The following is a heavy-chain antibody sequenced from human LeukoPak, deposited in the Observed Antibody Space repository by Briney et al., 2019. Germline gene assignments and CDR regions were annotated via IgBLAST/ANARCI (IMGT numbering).Heavy chain of an antibody. CDR2: IYHSGGT. D-gene: IGHD5-12*01. J-gene: IGHJ4*02. V-gene: IGHV4-38-2*01. CDR3: ARRGYDYSIDY. Sequence: PSETLSLTCAVSGYSISSGYYWGWIRQPPGKGLEWIGGIYHSGGTYYNPSLKSRVPISVDTSKNQFSLKLSSVTAADPAVYYCARRGYDYSIDYWGQGTLVTVSS. CDR1: GYSISSGYY.